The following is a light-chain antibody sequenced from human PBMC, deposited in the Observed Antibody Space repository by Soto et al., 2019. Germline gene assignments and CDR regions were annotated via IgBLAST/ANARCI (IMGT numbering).Light chain of an antibody. V-gene: IGKV1-5*03. CDR1: QSVSVW. J-gene: IGKJ1*01. CDR3: QQYNSYWT. Sequence: DIQMTQSPSTLSASVGDRVSISCRASQSVSVWVAWYQQKPGTAPKLLIYKASSLESGVPSRFSGSGSGTEFTLTISSLQPDDFATYCCQQYNSYWTFGQGTKVDVK. CDR2: KAS.